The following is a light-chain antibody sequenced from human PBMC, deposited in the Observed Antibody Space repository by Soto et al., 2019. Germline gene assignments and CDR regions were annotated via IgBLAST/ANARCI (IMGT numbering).Light chain of an antibody. Sequence: DIQLTQSPSFLSASVGDRVTITCRASQGISSYLAWYQQKPGKAPKLLIYAASTLQSGVPPRFSGSGSGTEFTLTISSLQPEDFATYYCQQLNSYPVTFGPGTKVDIK. CDR1: QGISSY. V-gene: IGKV1-9*01. CDR2: AAS. J-gene: IGKJ3*01. CDR3: QQLNSYPVT.